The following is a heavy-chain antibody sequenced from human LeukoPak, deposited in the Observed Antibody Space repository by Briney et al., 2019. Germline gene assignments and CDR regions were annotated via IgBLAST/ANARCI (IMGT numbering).Heavy chain of an antibody. CDR2: INTNTGNP. Sequence: ASVKVSCKASGYTFTSYAMNWVRQAPGQGLEWMGWINTNTGNPTYAQGFTGRFVFSLDTSVTTSSLQISSLKAEDTAVYYCARDHVKLGSGFHPFDAFDIWGQGTLVTVSS. CDR3: ARDHVKLGSGFHPFDAFDI. V-gene: IGHV7-4-1*02. CDR1: GYTFTSYA. D-gene: IGHD3-22*01. J-gene: IGHJ3*02.